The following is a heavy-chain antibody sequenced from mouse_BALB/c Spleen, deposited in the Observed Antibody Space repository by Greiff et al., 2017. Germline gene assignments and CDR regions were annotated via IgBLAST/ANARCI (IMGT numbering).Heavy chain of an antibody. J-gene: IGHJ4*01. CDR3: AREDTTAYYYAMDY. CDR2: INPSTGYT. D-gene: IGHD1-2*01. Sequence: VKLMESGAELAKPGASVKMSCKASGYTFTSYWMHWVKQRPGQGLEWIGYINPSTGYTEYNQKFKDKATLTADKSSSTAYMQLSSLTSEDSAVYYCAREDTTAYYYAMDYWGQGTSVTVSS. V-gene: IGHV1-7*01. CDR1: GYTFTSYW.